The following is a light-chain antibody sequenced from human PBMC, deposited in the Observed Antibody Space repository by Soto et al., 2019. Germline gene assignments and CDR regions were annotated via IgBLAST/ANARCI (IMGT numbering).Light chain of an antibody. V-gene: IGKV3-20*01. J-gene: IGKJ1*01. CDR2: GTS. Sequence: EILLTQSPCTLSLSAGERATLSCGAGQSLSSSYLAWYQQKPGHAPRLLIYGTSIRATGIPDRFSGSGSGTDFTLTITRLEHEDFAVYYCQRFGTSPPWTFGQGTKVDIK. CDR3: QRFGTSPPWT. CDR1: QSLSSSY.